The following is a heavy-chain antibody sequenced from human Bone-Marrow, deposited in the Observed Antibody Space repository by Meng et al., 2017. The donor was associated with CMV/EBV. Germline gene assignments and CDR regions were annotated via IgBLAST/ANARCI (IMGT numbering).Heavy chain of an antibody. V-gene: IGHV3-11*01. CDR1: GFTFSDYY. CDR3: AKETLYYYGMDV. Sequence: GESLKISCAASGFTFSDYYMSWIRQAPGKGLEWVSYISSSGSTIYYADSVKGRFTISRDNAKNSLYLQMNSLRAEDTALYYCAKETLYYYGMDVWGQGTTVTVSS. CDR2: ISSSGSTI. J-gene: IGHJ6*02.